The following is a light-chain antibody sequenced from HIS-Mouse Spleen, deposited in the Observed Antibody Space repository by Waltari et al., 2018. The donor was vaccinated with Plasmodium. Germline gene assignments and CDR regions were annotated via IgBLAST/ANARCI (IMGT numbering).Light chain of an antibody. Sequence: DIVMTQSPDSLAVSLGERATINCKSSQSVLYSSNNKNYLAWYQQKPSQAPRLLIYGASTRATGIPARFSGSGSGTEFTLTISSLQSEDFAVYYCQQYNNWSFTFGPGTKVDIK. J-gene: IGKJ3*01. CDR1: QSVLYSSNNKNY. CDR3: QQYNNWSFT. CDR2: GAS. V-gene: IGKV4-1*01.